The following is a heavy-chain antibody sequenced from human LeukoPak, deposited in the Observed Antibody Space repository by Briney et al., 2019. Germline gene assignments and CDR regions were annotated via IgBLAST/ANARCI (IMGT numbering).Heavy chain of an antibody. V-gene: IGHV3-7*01. CDR2: IKNDGSEE. J-gene: IGHJ4*02. CDR1: GFTLSRYW. D-gene: IGHD3-10*01. CDR3: ARAIRGSAVDTGDR. Sequence: PGGSLRLSCAASGFTLSRYWMRGVRQAPGKGLEGVANIKNDGSEEYYVDSVKGRFTISRDNARNSLFLQMNSLTVEDTAVYYCARAIRGSAVDTGDRWGQGTLVTVSS.